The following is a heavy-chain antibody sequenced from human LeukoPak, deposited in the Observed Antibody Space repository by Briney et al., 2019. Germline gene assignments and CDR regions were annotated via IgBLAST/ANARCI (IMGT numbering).Heavy chain of an antibody. CDR1: GGSISSYF. CDR3: ARPLHYYDTSTYFGEDAFDI. D-gene: IGHD3-22*01. Sequence: PSETLSVTCSVSGGSISSYFLTWIPQPPGKGLEWIGYMSDSGHANYNPSLRSRVSISLDTSRNRFSLSLRSVTAADTAVYYCARPLHYYDTSTYFGEDAFDIWGQGTMVYVSS. J-gene: IGHJ3*02. CDR2: MSDSGHA. V-gene: IGHV4-59*01.